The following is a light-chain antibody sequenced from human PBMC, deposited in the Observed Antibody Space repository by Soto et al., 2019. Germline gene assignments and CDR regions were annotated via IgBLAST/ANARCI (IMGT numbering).Light chain of an antibody. Sequence: ENVLTQSPGTLSLSPGERANLSCRASQTVSSYLTWYQQRPGQAPRLLIYGASKRATGIPDRLSGSGSGTDFTLTISRLEPEDFALYYCQQYGTSPITFGQGTRLEIK. CDR1: QTVSSY. J-gene: IGKJ5*01. V-gene: IGKV3-20*01. CDR2: GAS. CDR3: QQYGTSPIT.